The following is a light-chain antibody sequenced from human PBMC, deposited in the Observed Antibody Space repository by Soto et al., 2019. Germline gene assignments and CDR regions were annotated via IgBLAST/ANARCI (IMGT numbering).Light chain of an antibody. V-gene: IGKV4-1*01. J-gene: IGKJ2*01. CDR1: QSVLYNSNNYNY. CDR3: QQYYLIPHT. CDR2: WAS. Sequence: DIVMTQSPDSLAVSLGERASINCKSSQSVLYNSNNYNYLAWYQQKPVQPPKLLIYWASTRESGVPDRFSGSGSGTDFTLTISSLQAEDVAVYYCQQYYLIPHTFGQGTKLEIK.